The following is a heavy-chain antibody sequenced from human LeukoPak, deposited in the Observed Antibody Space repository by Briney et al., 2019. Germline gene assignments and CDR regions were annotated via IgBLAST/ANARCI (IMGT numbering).Heavy chain of an antibody. CDR1: GFTFSSYA. V-gene: IGHV3-23*01. J-gene: IGHJ4*02. CDR3: AKDLGDVEWLLIRPGAALNY. D-gene: IGHD3-3*01. CDR2: ISGSGGST. Sequence: GGSLRLSCAASGFTFSSYAMSWVRQAPGKGLEWVSAISGSGGSTYYADSVKGRFTISRDNSKNTLYLQMNSLRAEDTAVYYCAKDLGDVEWLLIRPGAALNYWGQGTLVTVSS.